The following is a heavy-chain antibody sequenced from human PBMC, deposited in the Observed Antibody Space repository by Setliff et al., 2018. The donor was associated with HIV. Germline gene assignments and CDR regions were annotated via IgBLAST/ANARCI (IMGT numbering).Heavy chain of an antibody. Sequence: ASVKVSCKASGYTFSNFATGWLRQAPGQGLEWMGWTSSYSDNTFYARSLQGRVTMTTDTASSTSYMELRSLRSDDTAMYYCARIRAGALLNAFDIWAQGTMVTVSS. V-gene: IGHV1-18*01. CDR1: GYTFSNFA. CDR2: TSSYSDNT. D-gene: IGHD1-26*01. J-gene: IGHJ3*02. CDR3: ARIRAGALLNAFDI.